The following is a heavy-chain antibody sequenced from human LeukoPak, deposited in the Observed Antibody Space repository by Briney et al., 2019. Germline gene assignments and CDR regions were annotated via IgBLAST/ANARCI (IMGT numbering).Heavy chain of an antibody. CDR2: ISYDGSNK. Sequence: GGSLRLSCAASGFTFSSYGMNWVRQAPGKGLEWVAVISYDGSNKYYADSVKGRFTISRDNSKNTLYLQMNSLRAEDTAVYYCAKSGDSSSWQTPFYYYYYYMDVWGKGTTVTVSS. CDR1: GFTFSSYG. CDR3: AKSGDSSSWQTPFYYYYYYMDV. D-gene: IGHD6-13*01. V-gene: IGHV3-30*18. J-gene: IGHJ6*03.